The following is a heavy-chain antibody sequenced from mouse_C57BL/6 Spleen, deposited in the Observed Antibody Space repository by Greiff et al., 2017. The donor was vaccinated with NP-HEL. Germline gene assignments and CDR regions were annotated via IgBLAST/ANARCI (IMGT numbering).Heavy chain of an antibody. CDR2: IYPGDGDT. CDR1: GYAFSSYW. Sequence: VQLVESGAELVKPGASVKISCKASGYAFSSYWMNWVKQRPGKGLEWIGQIYPGDGDTNYNGKFKGKATLTADKSSSTAYMQLSSPTSEDSAVYFCARSEGNYFDYWGQGTTLTVSS. V-gene: IGHV1-80*01. CDR3: ARSEGNYFDY. J-gene: IGHJ2*01.